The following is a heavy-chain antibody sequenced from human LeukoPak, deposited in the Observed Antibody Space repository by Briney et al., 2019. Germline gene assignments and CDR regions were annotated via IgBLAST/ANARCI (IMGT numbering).Heavy chain of an antibody. D-gene: IGHD2-15*01. CDR1: GFTFSSYS. CDR3: AKGLASRDCSGGSCYGWFDP. CDR2: ISSSSSYI. V-gene: IGHV3-21*04. Sequence: GGSLRLSCAASGFTFSSYSMNWVRQAPGKGLEWVSSISSSSSYIYYADSVKGRFTISRDNAKNSLYLQMNSLRAEDTAVYYCAKGLASRDCSGGSCYGWFDPWGQGTLVTVSS. J-gene: IGHJ5*02.